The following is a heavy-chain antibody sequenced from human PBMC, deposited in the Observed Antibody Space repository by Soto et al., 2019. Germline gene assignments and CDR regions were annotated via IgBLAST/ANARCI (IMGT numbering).Heavy chain of an antibody. CDR3: ARDNTPEMATGAGYYFDY. CDR1: GGTFSSYA. D-gene: IGHD5-12*01. V-gene: IGHV1-69*01. CDR2: IIPIFGTA. J-gene: IGHJ4*02. Sequence: QVQLVQSGAEVKKPGSSVKVSCKASGGTFSSYAISWVRQAPGQGLEWMGGIIPIFGTANYAQKFQGRVTITADESTSTAYMELSSLRSEDTAVYYCARDNTPEMATGAGYYFDYWGQGTLVTVSS.